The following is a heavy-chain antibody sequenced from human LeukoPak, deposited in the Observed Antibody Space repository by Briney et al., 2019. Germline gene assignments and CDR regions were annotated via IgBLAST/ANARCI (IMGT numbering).Heavy chain of an antibody. V-gene: IGHV3-74*01. CDR3: AREILAPGKTHDY. J-gene: IGHJ4*02. CDR2: INDDGSAT. CDR1: GFTFSNYW. Sequence: GGSLRLSCAASGFTFSNYWMHGVRQVPGKGLVWFSRINDDGSATFYADSVKGRFTISRDNAKNTLFLQINSLRAEDTAVYYCAREILAPGKTHDYWGQGTLVTVSS.